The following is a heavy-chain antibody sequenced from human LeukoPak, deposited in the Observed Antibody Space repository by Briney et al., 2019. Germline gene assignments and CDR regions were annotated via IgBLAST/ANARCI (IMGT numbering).Heavy chain of an antibody. V-gene: IGHV3-30*18. J-gene: IGHJ4*02. CDR3: AKDRYSSGWHPVY. CDR2: ISYDGSNK. D-gene: IGHD6-19*01. Sequence: GGSLRLSCAASGFTFSSYGMHWVRQAPGKGLEWVAVISYDGSNKYYADSVKGRFTISRDNSKNTLYLQMNSLRAEDTAVYYCAKDRYSSGWHPVYWGQGTLVTVSS. CDR1: GFTFSSYG.